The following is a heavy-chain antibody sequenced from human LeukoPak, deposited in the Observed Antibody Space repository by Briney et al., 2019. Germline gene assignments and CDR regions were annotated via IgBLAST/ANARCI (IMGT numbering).Heavy chain of an antibody. CDR2: ISYDGSNK. J-gene: IGHJ6*02. Sequence: GGSLRLSCAASGFTFSSYGMHWVRQAPGKGLEWVAVISYDGSNKYYADSVKGRFTISRHNSKHTLYLQMNSLRAEDTAVYYCARWGIAAAGTFDYYYGMDVWGQGTTVTVSS. D-gene: IGHD6-13*01. V-gene: IGHV3-30*03. CDR1: GFTFSSYG. CDR3: ARWGIAAAGTFDYYYGMDV.